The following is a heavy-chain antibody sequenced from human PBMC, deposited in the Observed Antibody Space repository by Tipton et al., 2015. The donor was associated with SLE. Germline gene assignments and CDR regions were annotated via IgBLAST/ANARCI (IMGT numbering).Heavy chain of an antibody. Sequence: LRLSCTVSGGSISSGGYYWSWIRQHPGKGLEWIGYIYYSGSTSYNPSLKSRVTISVDTSKNQFSLKLSSVTAADTAVYYCARGADYADAFDIWGQGTMVTVSS. CDR1: GGSISSGGYY. CDR3: ARGADYADAFDI. J-gene: IGHJ3*02. V-gene: IGHV4-31*03. D-gene: IGHD4-17*01. CDR2: IYYSGST.